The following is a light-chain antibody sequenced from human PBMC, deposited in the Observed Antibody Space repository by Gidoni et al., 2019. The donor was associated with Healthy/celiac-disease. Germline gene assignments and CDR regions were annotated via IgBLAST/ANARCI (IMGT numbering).Light chain of an antibody. CDR3: QQYNNWPWT. J-gene: IGKJ1*01. CDR2: GAS. V-gene: IGKV3-15*01. Sequence: PATLSVSPGERATLSSRASQSVSSNLAWYQQKPGQAPRLLIYGASTRATGIPARFSCSGSGTEFTLTISSLQSEDFAVYYCQQYNNWPWTFXXXTKVEIK. CDR1: QSVSSN.